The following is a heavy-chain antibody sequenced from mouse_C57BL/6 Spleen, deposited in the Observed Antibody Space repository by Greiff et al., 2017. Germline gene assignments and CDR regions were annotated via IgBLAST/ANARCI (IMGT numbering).Heavy chain of an antibody. CDR1: GFTFSSYA. D-gene: IGHD2-4*01. CDR2: ISDGGSYT. CDR3: ARGDYGGGYAMDY. J-gene: IGHJ4*01. Sequence: EVMLVESGGGLVKPGGSLKLSCAASGFTFSSYAMSWVRQTPEKRLEWVATISDGGSYTYYPDNVKGRFTISRDNAKNNLYLQMSHLKSEDTAMYYCARGDYGGGYAMDYWGQGTSVTVSS. V-gene: IGHV5-4*03.